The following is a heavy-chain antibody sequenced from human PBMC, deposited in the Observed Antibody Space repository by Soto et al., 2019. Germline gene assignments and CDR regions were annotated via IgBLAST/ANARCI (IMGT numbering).Heavy chain of an antibody. D-gene: IGHD1-1*01. CDR1: GGSISSYY. J-gene: IGHJ6*02. V-gene: IGHV4-59*01. CDR3: ARDRELERRYYYGMDV. Sequence: SETLSLTCTVSGGSISSYYWSWIRQPPGKGLEWIGYIYYSGSTNYNPSLKSRVTISVDTSKNLFSLKLSSVTAADTAVYYCARDRELERRYYYGMDVWGQGTTVTVSS. CDR2: IYYSGST.